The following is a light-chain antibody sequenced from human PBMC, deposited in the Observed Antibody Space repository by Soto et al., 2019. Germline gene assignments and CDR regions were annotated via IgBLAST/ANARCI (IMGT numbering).Light chain of an antibody. V-gene: IGKV3-11*01. J-gene: IGKJ5*01. CDR3: QQRSNWPIT. Sequence: EIVLTQSPGTLSLSPGERATLSCRAAQSVSSYLAWYQQKPGQAPRLLIYDASSRATDIPARFSGSGSGTDFTLTISSLEPEDFAVYYCQQRSNWPITFGQGTRLDIK. CDR1: QSVSSY. CDR2: DAS.